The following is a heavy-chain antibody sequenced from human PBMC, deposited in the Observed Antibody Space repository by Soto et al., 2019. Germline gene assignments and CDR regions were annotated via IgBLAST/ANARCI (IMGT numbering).Heavy chain of an antibody. CDR1: GYTFSSYG. J-gene: IGHJ6*03. CDR2: ISGYNSNT. D-gene: IGHD3-3*01. Sequence: ASVQVSCKASGYTFSSYGLSWVRQAPGQGLEWMGWISGYNSNTKYAQKFQGRVTMTTDTSASTAYMDVRSLRSDDTAVYYCARHATIATFRGVSYPYYYCMDVWG. V-gene: IGHV1-18*01. CDR3: ARHATIATFRGVSYPYYYCMDV.